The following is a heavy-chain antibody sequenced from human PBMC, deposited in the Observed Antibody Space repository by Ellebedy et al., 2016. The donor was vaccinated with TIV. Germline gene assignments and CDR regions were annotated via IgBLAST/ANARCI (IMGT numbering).Heavy chain of an antibody. CDR3: ARAVDTAMVTWNAFDI. J-gene: IGHJ3*02. D-gene: IGHD5-18*01. CDR1: GGSISTHS. Sequence: SETLSLTCSISGGSISTHSWNWIRQPPGKGLEWIGRIYDSGRTNYNPSLRSRVTLSIDTSKNQFSLKLSSVTAADTAVYYCARAVDTAMVTWNAFDIWGQGTMVTVSS. CDR2: IYDSGRT. V-gene: IGHV4-59*11.